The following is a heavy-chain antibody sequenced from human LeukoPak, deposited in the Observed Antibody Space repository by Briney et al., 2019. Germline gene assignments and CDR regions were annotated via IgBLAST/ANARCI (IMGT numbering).Heavy chain of an antibody. Sequence: SETLSLTCTVSGASTSSYYWSWVRQFLGKGLEWIGYIYYSGSTNYNPSLKSRVTISLDTSKNQFSLSLSSVTAADTAVYYCARMGYSSGCYYLDYWGQGTLVTVSS. V-gene: IGHV4-59*01. D-gene: IGHD6-19*01. CDR2: IYYSGST. CDR1: GASTSSYY. CDR3: ARMGYSSGCYYLDY. J-gene: IGHJ4*02.